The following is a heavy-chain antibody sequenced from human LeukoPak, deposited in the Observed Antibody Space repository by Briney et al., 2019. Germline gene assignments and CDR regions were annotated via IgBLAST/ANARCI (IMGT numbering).Heavy chain of an antibody. V-gene: IGHV1-8*01. CDR2: MNPNSGNT. J-gene: IGHJ6*03. CDR1: GYTFTSYD. Sequence: ASVKVSCKASGYTFTSYDINWVRQATGQGHEGMGGMNPNSGNTGYSQKFQGRVTMTRNTSISTAYMELSSLRSDDTAVYYCARAPTLYTSYYYYYMDVWGKGTTVTVSS. D-gene: IGHD2-2*02. CDR3: ARAPTLYTSYYYYYMDV.